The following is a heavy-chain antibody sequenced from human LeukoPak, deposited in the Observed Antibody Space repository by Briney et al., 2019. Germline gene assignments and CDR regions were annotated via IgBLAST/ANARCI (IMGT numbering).Heavy chain of an antibody. D-gene: IGHD3-10*01. V-gene: IGHV4-59*08. CDR2: IYYSGST. CDR1: GGSISSYY. CDR3: ARVPGATYYGSGSYHKEVPHYYYYMDV. Sequence: SETLSLTCTVSGGSISSYYWSWIRQPPGKGLEWIGYIYYSGSTNYNPSLKSRVTISVDTSKNQFSLKLSSVTAADTAVYYCARVPGATYYGSGSYHKEVPHYYYYMDVWGKGTTVTISS. J-gene: IGHJ6*03.